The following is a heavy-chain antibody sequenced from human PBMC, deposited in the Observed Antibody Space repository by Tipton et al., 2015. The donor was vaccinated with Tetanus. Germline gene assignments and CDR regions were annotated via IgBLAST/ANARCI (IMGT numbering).Heavy chain of an antibody. V-gene: IGHV4-34*01. CDR1: GFTFSSYW. CDR3: ARGSAWSYYYYGMDV. J-gene: IGHJ6*02. D-gene: IGHD2-8*01. Sequence: LRLSCAASGFTFSSYWMSWVRQAPGKGLEWIGEINHSGSTNYNPSLKSRVTISVDTSKNQFSLKLSSVTAADTAVYYCARGSAWSYYYYGMDVWGQGTTVTVSS. CDR2: INHSGST.